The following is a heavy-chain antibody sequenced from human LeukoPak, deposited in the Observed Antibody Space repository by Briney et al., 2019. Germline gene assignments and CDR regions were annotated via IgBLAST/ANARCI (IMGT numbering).Heavy chain of an antibody. J-gene: IGHJ4*02. Sequence: SQTLSLTCAISGDSVSSNSAAWNWIRQSPSRGLEWLGRTYCRSTWCNDYAVSVKSRITINPDTSKNQFSLQLNSVTPEDTAVYYCAREGNYDFWSGYYYFDYWGQGTLVTVSS. V-gene: IGHV6-1*01. CDR3: AREGNYDFWSGYYYFDY. CDR2: TYCRSTWCN. D-gene: IGHD3-3*01. CDR1: GDSVSSNSAA.